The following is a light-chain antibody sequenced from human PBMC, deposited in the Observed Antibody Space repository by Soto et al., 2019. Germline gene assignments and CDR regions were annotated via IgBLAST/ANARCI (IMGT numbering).Light chain of an antibody. Sequence: QSVLTQPPSVSGAPRQRVTISCSGSSSNIGNNAVNWYQQLPGKAPKLLIYYENLLPSGVSDRFSGSTSGTSASLAIRGLQSEDEADYYCAAWDDSLSAWVFGGGTKLTVL. CDR1: SSNIGNNA. J-gene: IGLJ3*02. V-gene: IGLV1-36*01. CDR2: YEN. CDR3: AAWDDSLSAWV.